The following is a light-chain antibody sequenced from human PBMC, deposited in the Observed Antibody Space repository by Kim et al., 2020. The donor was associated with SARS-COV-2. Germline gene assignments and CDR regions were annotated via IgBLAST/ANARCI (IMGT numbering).Light chain of an antibody. J-gene: IGLJ2*01. V-gene: IGLV3-1*01. Sequence: SYELTQPPSVSVSPGQTASITCSGDKLGDKYACWYQQKPGQSLVLVIYQHTKRPSGIPERFSGSNSGNTATLTISGTQAMDEADYYCQAWDSSTAVFGGGTQLTVL. CDR2: QHT. CDR1: KLGDKY. CDR3: QAWDSSTAV.